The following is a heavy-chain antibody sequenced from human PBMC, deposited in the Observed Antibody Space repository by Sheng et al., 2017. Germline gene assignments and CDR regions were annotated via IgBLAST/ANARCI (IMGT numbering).Heavy chain of an antibody. Sequence: QVQLVQSGAEVKKPGSSVKVSCKASGGTFSSYTISWVRQAPGQGLEWMGRIIPILGIANYAQKFQGRVTITADKFTSTAYMELSSLRSEDTAVYYCARDRSSTSEDYYYYMDVWGKGTTVTVSS. CDR3: ARDRSSTSEDYYYYMDV. J-gene: IGHJ6*03. CDR1: GGTFSSYT. V-gene: IGHV1-69*08. CDR2: IIPILGIA. D-gene: IGHD2-2*01.